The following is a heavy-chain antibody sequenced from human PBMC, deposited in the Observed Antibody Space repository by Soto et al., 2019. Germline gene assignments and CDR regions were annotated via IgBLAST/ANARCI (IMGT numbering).Heavy chain of an antibody. Sequence: QVQLQESGPGLVKPSETLSLSCTVSGGSISSYYWSWFRQSPGKRMEWIGYVHHSWGSSYNPSLPXXVXXSLDPSKSQFSLKGTSVTATDTAVYYCARQGFGPLHGLVDVWGQGTTVTVSS. D-gene: IGHD3-10*01. V-gene: IGHV4-59*08. CDR2: VHHSWGS. CDR1: GGSISSYY. CDR3: ARQGFGPLHGLVDV. J-gene: IGHJ6*02.